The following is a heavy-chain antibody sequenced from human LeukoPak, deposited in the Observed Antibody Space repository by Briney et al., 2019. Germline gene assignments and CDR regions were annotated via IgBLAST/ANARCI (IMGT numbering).Heavy chain of an antibody. J-gene: IGHJ4*02. D-gene: IGHD2-21*01. CDR2: INHSVST. Sequence: PGGSLRLSCAASGFAVSRNYMSWVLQAPGKGLEWSGEINHSVSTNYNPSLKSRVTISVDTSKNQFSLKLSSVTAADTAVYYCARGSPPLWVRVKYFDYWGQGTLVTVSS. CDR3: ARGSPPLWVRVKYFDY. CDR1: GFAVSRNY. V-gene: IGHV4-34*01.